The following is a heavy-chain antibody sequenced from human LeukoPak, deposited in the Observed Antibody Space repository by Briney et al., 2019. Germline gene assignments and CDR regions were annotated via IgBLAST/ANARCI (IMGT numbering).Heavy chain of an antibody. D-gene: IGHD3-10*01. CDR1: GGSISSSSYY. Sequence: SETLSLTCTVSGGSISSSSYYWGWIRQPPGKGLEWIGSIYYSGSTYYNPSLKGRVTISVDTSKNQFSLKLSSVTAADTAVYYCARHAGGYYGSGSYSANDYWGQGTLVTVSS. CDR3: ARHAGGYYGSGSYSANDY. J-gene: IGHJ4*02. CDR2: IYYSGST. V-gene: IGHV4-39*01.